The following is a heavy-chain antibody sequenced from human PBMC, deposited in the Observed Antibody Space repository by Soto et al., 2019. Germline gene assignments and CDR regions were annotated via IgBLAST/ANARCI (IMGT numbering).Heavy chain of an antibody. J-gene: IGHJ5*02. Sequence: LRLSCAASGFTFSICSMNWVRQAPGKGLEWVSYISSSSSTIYYADSVKGRFTISRDNAKNSLYLQMNSLRAEDTAVYYCAREYCSSTSCLNWFDPWGQGTLVTVSS. CDR2: ISSSSSTI. CDR1: GFTFSICS. V-gene: IGHV3-48*01. D-gene: IGHD2-2*01. CDR3: AREYCSSTSCLNWFDP.